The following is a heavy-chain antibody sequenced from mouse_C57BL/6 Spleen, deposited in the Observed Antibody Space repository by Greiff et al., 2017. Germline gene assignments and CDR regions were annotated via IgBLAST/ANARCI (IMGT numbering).Heavy chain of an antibody. CDR1: GFTFSSYA. J-gene: IGHJ4*01. D-gene: IGHD2-5*01. CDR3: TREHYSNYVIGRDY. Sequence: EVKLVESGEGLVKPGGSLKLSCAASGFTFSSYAMSWVRQTPEKRLEWVAYISSGGDYIYYADTVKGRFTISRDNARNTLYLQMSSLKSEDTAMYYWTREHYSNYVIGRDYWGQGTSVTVSS. CDR2: ISSGGDYI. V-gene: IGHV5-9-1*02.